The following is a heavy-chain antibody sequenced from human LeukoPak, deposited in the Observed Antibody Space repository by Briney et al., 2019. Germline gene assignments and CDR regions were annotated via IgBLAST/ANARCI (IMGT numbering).Heavy chain of an antibody. J-gene: IGHJ4*02. D-gene: IGHD3-22*01. Sequence: GGSLRLSSAASGFTFSSYSMNWVRQAPGKGLEWVSSISSSSSYIYYADSVKGRFTISRDNAKNSLYLQMNSLRAEDTAVYYCARRWSYYDSSGYFDYWGQGTLVTVSS. CDR3: ARRWSYYDSSGYFDY. CDR1: GFTFSSYS. V-gene: IGHV3-21*01. CDR2: ISSSSSYI.